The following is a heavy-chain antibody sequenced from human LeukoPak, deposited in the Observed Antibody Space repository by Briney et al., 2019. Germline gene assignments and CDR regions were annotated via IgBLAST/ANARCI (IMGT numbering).Heavy chain of an antibody. CDR1: GFTFSNAW. Sequence: PGGSLRLSCAVSGFTFSNAWMSWVRQAPGKGLECVSSISSSGTTIYYADSVKGRFTISRDSAKNSLYLQMNSLRVEDTALYYCASAGVGFSLDPWGQGTLVTVSS. CDR3: ASAGVGFSLDP. V-gene: IGHV3-11*04. J-gene: IGHJ5*02. CDR2: ISSSGTTI. D-gene: IGHD2-8*01.